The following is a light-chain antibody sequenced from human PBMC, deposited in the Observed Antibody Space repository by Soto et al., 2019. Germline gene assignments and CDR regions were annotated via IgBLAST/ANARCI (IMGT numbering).Light chain of an antibody. Sequence: VLTHSPGTLSLSPGERATLSCRASQTVSSSFLAWYQQRPGQAPRLLIYDASHRAAGIPARFSGSGFGTDFTLTISSLEPGDAAVYYCQQRSNWPPITFGQGTRLEIK. CDR2: DAS. CDR1: QTVSSSF. CDR3: QQRSNWPPIT. J-gene: IGKJ5*01. V-gene: IGKV3-11*01.